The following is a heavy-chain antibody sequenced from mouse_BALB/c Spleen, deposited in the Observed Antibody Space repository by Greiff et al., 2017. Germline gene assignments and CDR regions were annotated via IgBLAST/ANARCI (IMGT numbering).Heavy chain of an antibody. CDR1: GFTFSSFG. CDR2: ISSGSSTI. D-gene: IGHD4-1*01. J-gene: IGHJ4*01. Sequence: EVMLVESGGGLVQPGGSRKLSCAASGFTFSSFGMHWVRQAPEKGLEWVAYISSGSSTIYYADTVKGRFTISRDNPKNTLFLQMTSLRSEDTAMYYCARGGGSGTGAMDYWGQGTSVTVSS. V-gene: IGHV5-17*02. CDR3: ARGGGSGTGAMDY.